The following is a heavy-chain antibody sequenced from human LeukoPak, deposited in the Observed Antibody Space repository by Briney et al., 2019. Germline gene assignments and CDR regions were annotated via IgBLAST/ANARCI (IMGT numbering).Heavy chain of an antibody. CDR2: ITSRSSSI. CDR1: GFTFSTYN. J-gene: IGHJ4*02. D-gene: IGHD3-10*01. V-gene: IGHV3-48*02. CDR3: ARDSRFGKLLIPYFDY. Sequence: GGSLRLSCAASGFTFSTYNMNWVRQAPGKGLEWVSYITSRSSSIYYADSVKGRFTISRDNAQNSLYLQMNSLRDEDTAVYYCARDSRFGKLLIPYFDYWGQGTLVTVSS.